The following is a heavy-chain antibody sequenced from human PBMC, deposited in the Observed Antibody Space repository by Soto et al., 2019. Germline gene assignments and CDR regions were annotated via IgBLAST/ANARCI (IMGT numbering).Heavy chain of an antibody. CDR3: ARDRATMVRGVIPRWFDP. J-gene: IGHJ5*02. CDR2: INHSGST. CDR1: GGSFSGYY. D-gene: IGHD3-10*01. Sequence: PXETLSLTCAVYGGSFSGYYWSWVRQPPGKGLEWIGEINHSGSTNYNPSLKSRVTISVDTSKNQFSLKLSSVTAADTAVYYCARDRATMVRGVIPRWFDPWGQGTLVTVSS. V-gene: IGHV4-34*01.